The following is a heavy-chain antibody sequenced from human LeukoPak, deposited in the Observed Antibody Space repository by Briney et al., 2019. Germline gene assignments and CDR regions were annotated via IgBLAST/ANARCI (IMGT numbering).Heavy chain of an antibody. CDR3: ARDQPRDAFDI. CDR2: ISYDGSNK. V-gene: IGHV3-30-3*01. J-gene: IGHJ3*02. Sequence: GRSLRLSCAASGFTFSSYAMHWVRQAPGKGLEWVAVISYDGSNKYYADSVKGRFTLSSDNSKNTLYLQMHSLRAEDTAVYYCARDQPRDAFDIWGQGPMVTVSS. CDR1: GFTFSSYA.